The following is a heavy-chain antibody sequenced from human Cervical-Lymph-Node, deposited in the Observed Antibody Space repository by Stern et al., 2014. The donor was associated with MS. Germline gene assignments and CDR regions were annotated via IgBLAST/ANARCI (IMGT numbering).Heavy chain of an antibody. V-gene: IGHV3-48*02. Sequence: EVQLVESGGGLVQPGGSLRLSCAASGFTFSSYSMNWVRQAPGKGLEWVSYISSRSSTIYYSDAVKGRFTISRDNAKNSLYLQMNSLRDEDTAVYYCAREMLRWQGHDAFDIWGQGTMVTVSS. J-gene: IGHJ3*02. CDR3: AREMLRWQGHDAFDI. D-gene: IGHD4-23*01. CDR1: GFTFSSYS. CDR2: ISSRSSTI.